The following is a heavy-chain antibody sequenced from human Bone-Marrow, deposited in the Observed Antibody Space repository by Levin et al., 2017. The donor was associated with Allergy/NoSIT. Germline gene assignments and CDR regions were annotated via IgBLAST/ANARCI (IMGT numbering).Heavy chain of an antibody. J-gene: IGHJ4*02. D-gene: IGHD6-13*01. CDR1: GFSLSSRGVG. CDR3: AHRRYMSATVTWGKFDY. V-gene: IGHV2-5*02. CDR2: IYWDDDK. Sequence: SGPTLVKPTQTLTLTCTFSGFSLSSRGVGVGWIRQPPGKALEWLALIYWDDDKRYSPSLKSRLTITKDTSKNQVVLTMTNMDPVDTATYSCAHRRYMSATVTWGKFDYWGRGTLVTVSS.